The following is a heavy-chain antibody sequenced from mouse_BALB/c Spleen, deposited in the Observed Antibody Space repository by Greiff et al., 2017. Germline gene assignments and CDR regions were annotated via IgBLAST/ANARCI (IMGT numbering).Heavy chain of an antibody. D-gene: IGHD1-1*01. CDR1: GYTFTDYY. CDR3: ARNGSSLYWYFDV. V-gene: IGHV1-26*01. J-gene: IGHJ1*01. Sequence: QLQQSGPELVKPGASVKISCKASGYTFTDYYMNWVKQSHGKSLEWIGLVNPNNGGTSYNQKFKGKATLTVDKSSSTAYMELRSLTSEDSAVYYCARNGSSLYWYFDVWGAGTTVTVSS. CDR2: VNPNNGGT.